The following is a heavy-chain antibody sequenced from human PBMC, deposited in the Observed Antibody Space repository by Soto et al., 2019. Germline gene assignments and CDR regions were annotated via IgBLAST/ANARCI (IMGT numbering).Heavy chain of an antibody. CDR2: IYYSGTT. CDR3: SRLAAQHPFEY. CDR1: GGNIDSRYY. Sequence: SETLCLTCIVSGGNIDSRYYWGWIRQPPGKAPEWIGSIYYSGTTYYNPSLKSRVTISVESSRNQVSLKMTSVTAADTAVYYCSRLAAQHPFEYWGQGLVVTVSS. V-gene: IGHV4-39*01. J-gene: IGHJ4*02. D-gene: IGHD6-6*01.